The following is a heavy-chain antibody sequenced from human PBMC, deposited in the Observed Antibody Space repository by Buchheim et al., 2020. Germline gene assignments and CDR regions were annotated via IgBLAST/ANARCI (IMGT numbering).Heavy chain of an antibody. J-gene: IGHJ5*02. V-gene: IGHV1-2*02. Sequence: QVQLVQSGAEVKKPGASVKVSCKASGYTFTGYYMHWARQAPGQGLEWMGWINPNSGGTNYAQKFQGRVTITADESTSTAYMELSSLRSEDTAVYYCAREDYDFWSGTNKINWFDPWGQGTL. CDR3: AREDYDFWSGTNKINWFDP. CDR1: GYTFTGYY. CDR2: INPNSGGT. D-gene: IGHD3-3*01.